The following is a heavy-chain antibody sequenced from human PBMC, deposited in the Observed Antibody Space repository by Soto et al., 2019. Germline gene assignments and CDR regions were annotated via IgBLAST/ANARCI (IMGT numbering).Heavy chain of an antibody. D-gene: IGHD2-15*01. J-gene: IGHJ3*02. CDR2: ISYDGSNK. V-gene: IGHV3-30-3*01. Sequence: GGSLRLSCAASGFTFSSYAMHWVRQAPGKGLEWVAVISYDGSNKYYADSVKGRFTISRDNSKNTLYLQMNSLRAEDTAVYYCARGATRWSISDDAFDIWGQGTMVTVSS. CDR3: ARGATRWSISDDAFDI. CDR1: GFTFSSYA.